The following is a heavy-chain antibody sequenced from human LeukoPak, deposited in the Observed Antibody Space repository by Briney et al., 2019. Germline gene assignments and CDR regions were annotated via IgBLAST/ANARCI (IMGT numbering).Heavy chain of an antibody. V-gene: IGHV4-34*01. CDR1: GGSFSGYY. CDR2: INHSGST. CDR3: ARHYYDFWSGYYRRDAFDI. Sequence: SETLSLTCAVYGGSFSGYYWSWIRQPPGKGLEWIGEINHSGSTNYNPSLTSRVTISVDTSKNQCSLTLSSVTAADTAVYYCARHYYDFWSGYYRRDAFDIWGPGTLVTVSS. D-gene: IGHD3-3*01. J-gene: IGHJ3*02.